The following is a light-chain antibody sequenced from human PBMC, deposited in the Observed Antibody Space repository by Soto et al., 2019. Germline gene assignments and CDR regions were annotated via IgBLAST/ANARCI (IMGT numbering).Light chain of an antibody. V-gene: IGLV2-14*01. J-gene: IGLJ1*01. Sequence: QAVLTQPASVSGSPGQSITISCTGTSSDVGGYNYVSWYQQHPGKAPKLMIYDVSNRPLGVSNRFSGSKSGNTASLTISGLQAEDEADYYCSSYTSSSPLFGTGTKLTVL. CDR2: DVS. CDR3: SSYTSSSPL. CDR1: SSDVGGYNY.